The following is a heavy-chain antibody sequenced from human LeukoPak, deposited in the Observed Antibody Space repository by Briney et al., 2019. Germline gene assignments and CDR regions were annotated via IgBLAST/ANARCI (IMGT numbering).Heavy chain of an antibody. CDR1: GFTFSSYG. J-gene: IGHJ6*03. Sequence: GGSLRPSCAASGFTFSSYGMHWVRQAPGKGLEWVAVIWYDGSNKYYADSVKGRFTISRDNSKNTLYLQMNSLRAEDTAVYYCARDSYDSSGYYISRYYYYYMDVWGKGTTVTVSS. D-gene: IGHD3-22*01. V-gene: IGHV3-33*01. CDR3: ARDSYDSSGYYISRYYYYYMDV. CDR2: IWYDGSNK.